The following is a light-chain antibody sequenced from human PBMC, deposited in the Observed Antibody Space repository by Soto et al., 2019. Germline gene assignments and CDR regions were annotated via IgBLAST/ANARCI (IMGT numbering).Light chain of an antibody. Sequence: AIQMTQSPSSLSTSVGDRVTITCRASQGISFDVAWYQQKPGKAPKLLIYAASSLQSGGPSRFSGSGSGTDFTLTISSLQTEDFATYYCLQDYNFPYTFGHGTKLEIK. CDR1: QGISFD. CDR3: LQDYNFPYT. J-gene: IGKJ2*01. V-gene: IGKV1-6*01. CDR2: AAS.